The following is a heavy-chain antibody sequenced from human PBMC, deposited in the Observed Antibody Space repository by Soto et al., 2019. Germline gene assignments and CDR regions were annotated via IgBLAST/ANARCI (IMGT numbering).Heavy chain of an antibody. Sequence: EVQLVESGGGLVKSGGSLTLSCAASGFTFSISTMIWVRQAPGKRLEWVSSISSGSTYFYYADSVKGRFSISRDNAKHSLFLQMNSLRVEDTAVYYCARGDGTGLHSSGWSPRFWGQGTLVTVSS. CDR2: ISSGSTYF. CDR1: GFTFSIST. V-gene: IGHV3-21*01. D-gene: IGHD6-13*01. CDR3: ARGDGTGLHSSGWSPRF. J-gene: IGHJ4*02.